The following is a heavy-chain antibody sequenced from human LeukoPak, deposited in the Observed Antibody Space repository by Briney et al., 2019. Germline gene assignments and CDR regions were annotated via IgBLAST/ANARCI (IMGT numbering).Heavy chain of an antibody. V-gene: IGHV1-69*05. CDR1: GGTFSSYA. CDR3: ARAGNVQPGLVGSEPSPNYYYYYMDV. CDR2: IIPIFGTA. D-gene: IGHD6-6*01. J-gene: IGHJ6*03. Sequence: SVKVSCKASGGTFSSYAISWVRQAPGQGLEWVGGIIPIFGTANYAQKFPGRVTITTDESTSTAYMELSSLRSEDTAVYYCARAGNVQPGLVGSEPSPNYYYYYMDVWGKGTTVTVSS.